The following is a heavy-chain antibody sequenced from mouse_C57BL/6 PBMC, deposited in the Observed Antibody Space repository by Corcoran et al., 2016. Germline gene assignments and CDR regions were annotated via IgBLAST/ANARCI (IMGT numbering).Heavy chain of an antibody. V-gene: IGHV1-80*01. CDR2: IYPGDGDT. D-gene: IGHD1-1*01. CDR3: ARSKVLYGSSYGRNFDY. Sequence: QVQLQQSGAELVKPGASVKISCKASGYAFSSYWMNWVKQRPGKGLEWIGQIYPGDGDTNYNGKFKGKATLTADKSSSTAYMQLSSLTSEDSAVYFCARSKVLYGSSYGRNFDYWGQGTTLTVSS. J-gene: IGHJ2*01. CDR1: GYAFSSYW.